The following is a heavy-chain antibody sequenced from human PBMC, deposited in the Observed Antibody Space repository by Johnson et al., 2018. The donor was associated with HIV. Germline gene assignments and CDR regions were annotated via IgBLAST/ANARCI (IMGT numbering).Heavy chain of an antibody. D-gene: IGHD7-27*01. CDR1: GFTFSSYA. Sequence: QVQLVESGGGVVQPGRSLRLSCAASGFTFSSYAMHWVRQAPGKGLEWVAVISYDGNNRYYVDSVKGRFTISRDNSKNTLYLQMNSLRAEDTAGYYCAPLGDAFDIWGQGTMVTVSS. CDR2: ISYDGNNR. CDR3: APLGDAFDI. V-gene: IGHV3-30*04. J-gene: IGHJ3*02.